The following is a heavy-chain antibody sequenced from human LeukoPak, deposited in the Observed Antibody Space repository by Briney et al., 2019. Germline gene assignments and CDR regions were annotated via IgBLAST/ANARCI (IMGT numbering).Heavy chain of an antibody. CDR2: IIPIFGTA. CDR3: ARVRYSSGWYPVDY. D-gene: IGHD6-19*01. Sequence: SVKVSCKASGGIFSSYAISWVRQAPGQGLEWMGGIIPIFGTANYAQKFQGRVTITTDESTSTAYMELSSLRSEDTAVYYCARVRYSSGWYPVDYWGQGTLVTVSS. CDR1: GGIFSSYA. V-gene: IGHV1-69*05. J-gene: IGHJ4*02.